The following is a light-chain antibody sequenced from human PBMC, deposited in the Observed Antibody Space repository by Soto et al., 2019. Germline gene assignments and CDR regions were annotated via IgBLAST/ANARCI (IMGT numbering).Light chain of an antibody. V-gene: IGKV3-20*01. Sequence: EIVSTQSPGTLSLSPGEIATLSFSASQSVSSGYLAWYQQKPGQAPRLLIYGASTRATGIPDRFSGSGSGTDFTLTISRLEPEDFAVYYCQQYSSSPSITFGQGTRLEIK. CDR3: QQYSSSPSIT. CDR1: QSVSSGY. CDR2: GAS. J-gene: IGKJ5*01.